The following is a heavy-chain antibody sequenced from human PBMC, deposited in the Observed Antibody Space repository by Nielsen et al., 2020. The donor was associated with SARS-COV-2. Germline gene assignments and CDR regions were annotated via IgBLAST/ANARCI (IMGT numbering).Heavy chain of an antibody. Sequence: GGSLRLSCAASGFTVSSNYMSWVRQAPGKGLEWVSVIYSGGSTYYADSVKGRFTISRDNSKNTLYLQMNSLRAEDTAVYYCAREPLGAVAGSEGDYWGQGTLVTVSS. V-gene: IGHV3-53*01. D-gene: IGHD6-19*01. CDR2: IYSGGST. CDR3: AREPLGAVAGSEGDY. J-gene: IGHJ4*02. CDR1: GFTVSSNY.